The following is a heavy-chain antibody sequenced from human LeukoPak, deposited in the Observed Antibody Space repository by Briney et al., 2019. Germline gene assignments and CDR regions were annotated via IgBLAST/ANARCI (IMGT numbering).Heavy chain of an antibody. V-gene: IGHV3-20*04. D-gene: IGHD1-26*01. CDR2: INCNGGGT. Sequence: GGSLRLSCAASGFSFGDYGMNWVRQAPGKGLEWVSCINCNGGGTGYADSVKGRFTISRDNAKNSLYLQMNSLRAEDTALYYCAREGSGGSYYVFYWGQGTLVTVSP. CDR3: AREGSGGSYYVFY. CDR1: GFSFGDYG. J-gene: IGHJ4*02.